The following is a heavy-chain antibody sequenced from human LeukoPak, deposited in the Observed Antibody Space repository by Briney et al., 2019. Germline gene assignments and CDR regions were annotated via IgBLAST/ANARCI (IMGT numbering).Heavy chain of an antibody. CDR3: AKAGSRGGAISYFDY. CDR1: GFTFSSYA. Sequence: GGSLRLSCAASGFTFSSYAMSWVRQAPGKGLEWVSAISGSGGSTYYAESVKGRFTISRDNSKNTLYLQMNSLRAEDTAVYYCAKAGSRGGAISYFDYWGQGTLVTVSS. D-gene: IGHD3-10*01. J-gene: IGHJ4*02. V-gene: IGHV3-23*01. CDR2: ISGSGGST.